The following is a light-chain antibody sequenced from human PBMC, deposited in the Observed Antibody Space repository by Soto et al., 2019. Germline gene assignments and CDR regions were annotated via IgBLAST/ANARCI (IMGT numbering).Light chain of an antibody. J-gene: IGKJ5*01. CDR3: QQYNNWPPNT. V-gene: IGKV3-15*01. CDR2: GAS. Sequence: EIVMTQSPATLSVSPGERATLSCRASQSVSSNLAWYQQKPGQAPRLLIYGASTRATGIPARFSGXXSGTXXXXXXXXXQSEDFAVYYCQQYNNWPPNTFGQGTRLEIK. CDR1: QSVSSN.